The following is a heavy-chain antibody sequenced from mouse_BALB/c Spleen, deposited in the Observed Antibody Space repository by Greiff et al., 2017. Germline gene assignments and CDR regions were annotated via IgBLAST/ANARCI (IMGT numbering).Heavy chain of an antibody. D-gene: IGHD1-1*01. V-gene: IGHV14-3*02. CDR1: GYYITDTY. CDR3: DGRSGAGWAD. J-gene: IGHJ3*01. CDR2: IDPANGNT. Sequence: EVQLQQSGAELVKPGASVSLSCTASGYYITDTYMHWVKQRPEQGLEWIGRIDPANGNTKYDPKFQGKATITADTSYNTAYLQLSMLTSEDTAGYYCDGRSGAGWADWGQGTLVTVSA.